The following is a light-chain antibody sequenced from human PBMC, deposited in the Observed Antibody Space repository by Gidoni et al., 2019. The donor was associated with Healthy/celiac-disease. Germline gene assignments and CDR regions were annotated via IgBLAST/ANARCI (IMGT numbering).Light chain of an antibody. Sequence: DIKMTKSPSSLSASVGDRVTITCRASQSISSYVNWYQQKPGKAPKLLIYAASSLQSGVPSRFSGSGSGTDFTLTISSLQPEDFATYYCQQSYSTPAFGQGPRLEIK. CDR3: QQSYSTPA. CDR1: QSISSY. J-gene: IGKJ5*01. CDR2: AAS. V-gene: IGKV1-39*01.